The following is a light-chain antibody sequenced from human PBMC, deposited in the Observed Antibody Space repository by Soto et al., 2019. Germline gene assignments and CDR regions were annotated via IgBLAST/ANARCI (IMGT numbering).Light chain of an antibody. CDR1: SSDVGGVNY. Sequence: QSALTQPASVSGSPGQSITISCTGISSDVGGVNYVSWYQQHPGKAPKLMIFDGSNRPSGVSDRFSASKSGSTASLTISGLLAEDDGDYYCSSYTSGTGLVFGGGTTLTVL. V-gene: IGLV2-14*01. J-gene: IGLJ2*01. CDR2: DGS. CDR3: SSYTSGTGLV.